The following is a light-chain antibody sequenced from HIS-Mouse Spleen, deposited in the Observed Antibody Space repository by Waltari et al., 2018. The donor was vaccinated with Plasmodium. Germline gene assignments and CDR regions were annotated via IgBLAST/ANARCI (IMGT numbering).Light chain of an antibody. CDR2: STN. CDR1: SGSVSTSYY. V-gene: IGLV8-61*01. Sequence: QTVVTQEPSFSVSPGGTVTLTCGLSSGSVSTSYYPSWYQQTPGQAPRPLIYSTNTRYSGVPDRFAGSILGNKAALTITGAQADDESDYYCVLYMGSGIWVFGGGTKLTVL. CDR3: VLYMGSGIWV. J-gene: IGLJ2*01.